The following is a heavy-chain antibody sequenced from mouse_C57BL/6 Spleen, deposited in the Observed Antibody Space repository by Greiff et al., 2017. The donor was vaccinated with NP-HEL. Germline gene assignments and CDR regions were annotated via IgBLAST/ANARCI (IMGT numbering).Heavy chain of an antibody. CDR1: GFNITDDY. CDR3: TTGSNPDY. CDR2: IDPENGDT. Sequence: EVQLQQPGAELVRPGASVKLSCTASGFNITDDYMHWVKQRPEQGLEWIGWIDPENGDTEYASKFQGKATITADTSSNTAYLQLSSLTSEDTAVYYCTTGSNPDYWGQGTTLTVSS. J-gene: IGHJ2*01. D-gene: IGHD2-5*01. V-gene: IGHV14-4*01.